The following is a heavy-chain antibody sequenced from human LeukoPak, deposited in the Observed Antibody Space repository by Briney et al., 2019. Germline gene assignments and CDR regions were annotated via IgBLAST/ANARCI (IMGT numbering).Heavy chain of an antibody. CDR3: ARDYCSSTSCPGAFDI. Sequence: GGSLRLSCAASGFTFSDYYMSWIRQAPGKGLEWVSYISSSGSTIYYTDSVKGRFTISRDNAKNSLYLQMNSLRAEDTAVYYCARDYCSSTSCPGAFDIWGQGTMVTVSS. D-gene: IGHD2-2*01. CDR2: ISSSGSTI. CDR1: GFTFSDYY. J-gene: IGHJ3*02. V-gene: IGHV3-11*04.